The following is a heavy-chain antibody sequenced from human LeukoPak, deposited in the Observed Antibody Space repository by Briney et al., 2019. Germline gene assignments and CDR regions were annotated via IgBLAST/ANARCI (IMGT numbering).Heavy chain of an antibody. CDR3: ARDADGVIDY. Sequence: GSVKVSCKASGYTLTSYGISWVRQAPGQGLEWMGWISVYSGNTNYAQKLQGRVTLTTDTSTSTAYMELGSLRSDDTAVYYCARDADGVIDYWGQGTLVTVSS. D-gene: IGHD3-10*01. CDR1: GYTLTSYG. J-gene: IGHJ4*02. CDR2: ISVYSGNT. V-gene: IGHV1-18*01.